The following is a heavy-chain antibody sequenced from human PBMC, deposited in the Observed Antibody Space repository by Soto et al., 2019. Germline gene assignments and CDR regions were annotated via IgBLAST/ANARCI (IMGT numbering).Heavy chain of an antibody. D-gene: IGHD6-13*01. V-gene: IGHV4-34*01. J-gene: IGHJ6*02. CDR3: ATGQRAARAQQLDLYYYCRMDL. CDR2: INHSGST. Sequence: AETLSLTCAVYGGSFRGYYWSWIRQPPGKGLEWIGEINHSGSTNYNPSLKSRVTISVDTSKNQFSLKLSSVNAADTAVYYCATGQRAARAQQLDLYYYCRMDLWGQGTPDTGS. CDR1: GGSFRGYY.